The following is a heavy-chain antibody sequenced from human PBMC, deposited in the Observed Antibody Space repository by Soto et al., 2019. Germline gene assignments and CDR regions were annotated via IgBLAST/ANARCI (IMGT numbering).Heavy chain of an antibody. V-gene: IGHV1-69*12. Sequence: QVQLVQGGAEVKQPGSSVKVSCTASGGTFSSYAIRWVRQAPGQELAWKGCSIPIFGTANYAQKFQGRVTITADESTSTAYMELSSLRSEDTAVYYCARESRYCSGGSCYFLPGIDYWGQGTLVTVSS. J-gene: IGHJ4*02. D-gene: IGHD2-15*01. CDR2: SIPIFGTA. CDR1: GGTFSSYA. CDR3: ARESRYCSGGSCYFLPGIDY.